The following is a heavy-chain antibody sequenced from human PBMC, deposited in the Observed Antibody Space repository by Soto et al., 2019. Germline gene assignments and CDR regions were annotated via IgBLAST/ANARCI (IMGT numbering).Heavy chain of an antibody. J-gene: IGHJ4*02. V-gene: IGHV3-33*01. Sequence: QVQLVESGGGVVQPGRSLRLSCAASGFTFSSYGMHWVRQAAGKGLEWVAVIWYDGSNKYYADSVKGRFTISRDNSKNTLYLQMNSLRAEDTAVYYCARDKGSYGYNFDYWGQGTLVTVSS. CDR1: GFTFSSYG. CDR2: IWYDGSNK. D-gene: IGHD5-12*01. CDR3: ARDKGSYGYNFDY.